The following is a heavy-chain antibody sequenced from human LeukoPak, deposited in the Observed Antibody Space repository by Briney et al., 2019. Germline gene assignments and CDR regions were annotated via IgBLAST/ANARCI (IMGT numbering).Heavy chain of an antibody. Sequence: PSETLSLTCTVSGGSISSYYWSWIRQPAGKGLEWIGRIYTSGSTNYNPSLKSRVTMSVDTSKNQFSLKLSSVTAADTAVYYCARALLEAVAGTAFDIWGQGTMVTVSS. J-gene: IGHJ3*02. D-gene: IGHD6-19*01. V-gene: IGHV4-4*07. CDR2: IYTSGST. CDR3: ARALLEAVAGTAFDI. CDR1: GGSISSYY.